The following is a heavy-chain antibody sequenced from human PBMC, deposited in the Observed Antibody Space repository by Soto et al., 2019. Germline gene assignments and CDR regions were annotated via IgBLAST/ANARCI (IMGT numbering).Heavy chain of an antibody. Sequence: SVNCSVNASGCTFSSDAISWVRQAPGQVLDCMGGIIPFFGTANYAQNFQGRVTITADESTSTAYMELSSLRSQDTAVYYCARSEEVAGAKYTYWGHGTLVSVSS. D-gene: IGHD2-15*01. CDR1: GCTFSSDA. CDR2: IIPFFGTA. J-gene: IGHJ4*01. V-gene: IGHV1-69*13. CDR3: ARSEEVAGAKYTY.